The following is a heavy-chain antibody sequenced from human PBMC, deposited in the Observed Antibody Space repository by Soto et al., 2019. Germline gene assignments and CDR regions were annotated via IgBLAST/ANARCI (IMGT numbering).Heavy chain of an antibody. Sequence: ASVKVSCKASGYTLTGYYMHWVRQAPGQGLEWMGCTNPTNGDTYYAQKFQGRVSLTRDTSVSTAHMELSRLRSEDTAVYYCATSSGSYSYYGMDVWGQGNTVTVSS. D-gene: IGHD1-26*01. CDR3: ATSSGSYSYYGMDV. CDR1: GYTLTGYY. V-gene: IGHV1-2*02. CDR2: TNPTNGDT. J-gene: IGHJ6*01.